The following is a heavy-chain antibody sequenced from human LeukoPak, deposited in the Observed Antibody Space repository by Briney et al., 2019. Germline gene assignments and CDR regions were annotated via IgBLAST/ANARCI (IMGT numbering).Heavy chain of an antibody. CDR1: GFTFSSYW. V-gene: IGHV3-74*01. D-gene: IGHD6-13*01. CDR2: INSDGSST. Sequence: GGSLRLSCAASGFTFSSYWMHWVRQAPGKGLVWVSRINSDGSSTSYADSVKGRFTISRDNAKNTLYLQMNSLRAEDTAVYYCAKARIWYSSSFPNWFDPWGQGTLVTVSS. CDR3: AKARIWYSSSFPNWFDP. J-gene: IGHJ5*02.